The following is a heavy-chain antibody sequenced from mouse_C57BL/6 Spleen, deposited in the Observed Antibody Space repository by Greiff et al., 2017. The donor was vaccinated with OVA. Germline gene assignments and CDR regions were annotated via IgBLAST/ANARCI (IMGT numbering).Heavy chain of an antibody. CDR3: ARENFDV. CDR2: IYPGDGDT. CDR1: GYAFSSSW. Sequence: VQLQQSGPELVKPGASVRISCKASGYAFSSSWMNWVKQRPGKGLEWIGRIYPGDGDTNYNGKFKGKATLTADKSSSTAYMQLSSLTSEDSAVYFCARENFDVWGTGTTVTVSS. V-gene: IGHV1-82*01. J-gene: IGHJ1*03.